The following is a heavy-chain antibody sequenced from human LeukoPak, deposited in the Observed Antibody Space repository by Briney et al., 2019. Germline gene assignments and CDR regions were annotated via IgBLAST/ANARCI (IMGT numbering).Heavy chain of an antibody. V-gene: IGHV3-23*01. CDR2: ISGSDYT. J-gene: IGHJ6*03. Sequence: PGGSLRLSRAASGFNFSDYGMIWVPQAPGKGLEWVSGISGSDYTDHADSVKGRFTISRDNSKNTLYLQMNSLRAEDTALYYCAKSRNFYFYFMEVSGRGTKVTISS. CDR3: AKSRNFYFYFMEV. CDR1: GFNFSDYG.